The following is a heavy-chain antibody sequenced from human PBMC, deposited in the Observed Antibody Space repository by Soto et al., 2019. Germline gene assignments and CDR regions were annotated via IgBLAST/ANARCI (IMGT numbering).Heavy chain of an antibody. D-gene: IGHD3-16*01. Sequence: SETLSLTCAVSGGSISSGGYSWSWIRQPPGKGLEWIGYVYHSGSTYYNPSLKSRVTISVDTSKNQLSLKLSSVIAADTAMYYCARSSGRGSTLGDSFDVWGQGTMVNVSS. CDR2: VYHSGST. J-gene: IGHJ3*01. CDR3: ARSSGRGSTLGDSFDV. V-gene: IGHV4-30-2*02. CDR1: GGSISSGGYS.